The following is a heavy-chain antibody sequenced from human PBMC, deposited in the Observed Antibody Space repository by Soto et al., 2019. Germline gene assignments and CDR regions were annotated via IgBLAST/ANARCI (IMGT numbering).Heavy chain of an antibody. Sequence: EAQLLESGGDLVQPGGSWRLSCADSGFTFSSYAMSWVRQAPGKGLEWVSAISGSGGSTYYADSVKGRFTISRDNCKNTVFLQMKSLRADDTAVYYCSGLRRWVGATSDRALDIWGQGTMVTVSS. CDR1: GFTFSSYA. V-gene: IGHV3-23*01. D-gene: IGHD1-26*01. J-gene: IGHJ3*02. CDR3: SGLRRWVGATSDRALDI. CDR2: ISGSGGST.